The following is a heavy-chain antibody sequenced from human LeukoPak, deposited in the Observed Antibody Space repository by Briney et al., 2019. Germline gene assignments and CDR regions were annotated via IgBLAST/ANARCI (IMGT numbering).Heavy chain of an antibody. D-gene: IGHD3-3*02. CDR3: ARDVRLITHFWSGYYT. V-gene: IGHV1-2*02. CDR1: GYTFTGYY. J-gene: IGHJ5*02. Sequence: GASVKVSCKASGYTFTGYYMHWVRQAPGQGLEWMGWINPNSGGTNYAQKFQGRVTMTRDTSISTAYMELSRLRSDDTAVYYCARDVRLITHFWSGYYTWGQGTLVTVSS. CDR2: INPNSGGT.